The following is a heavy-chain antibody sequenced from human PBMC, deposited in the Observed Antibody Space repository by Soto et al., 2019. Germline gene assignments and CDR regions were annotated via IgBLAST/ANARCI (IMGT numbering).Heavy chain of an antibody. V-gene: IGHV1-2*04. J-gene: IGHJ3*02. D-gene: IGHD6-6*01. Sequence: ASVKVSCKASGYTFTGYYMHWVRQAPGQGLEWMGWINPNSGGTNYAQKFQGWVTMTRDTSISTAYMELSRLRSDDTAVYYCARDARIAARPLDAFDIWGQGTMGTVSS. CDR3: ARDARIAARPLDAFDI. CDR2: INPNSGGT. CDR1: GYTFTGYY.